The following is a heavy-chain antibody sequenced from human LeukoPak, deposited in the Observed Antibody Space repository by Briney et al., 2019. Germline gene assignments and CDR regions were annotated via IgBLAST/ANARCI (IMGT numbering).Heavy chain of an antibody. Sequence: GGSLRLSCAASGFTFDNYAVHWVRQAPGKGLEWVSSISGNSARIVYADSVKGRFTISRDNVKNSLYLQMNNLRAEDTALYYCAKDGVGGTGYYYYYMDVWGKGTTVTISS. CDR1: GFTFDNYA. J-gene: IGHJ6*03. CDR3: AKDGVGGTGYYYYYMDV. D-gene: IGHD6-19*01. V-gene: IGHV3-9*01. CDR2: ISGNSARI.